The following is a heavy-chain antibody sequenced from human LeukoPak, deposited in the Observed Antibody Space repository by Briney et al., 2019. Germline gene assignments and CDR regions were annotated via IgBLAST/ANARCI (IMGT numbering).Heavy chain of an antibody. CDR1: GGSISSYY. Sequence: SETLSLTCTVSGGSISSYYWSWIRQPPGKGLEWIGYIYYSGSTNYNPSLKSRVTISVDTSKNQFSLKLSSVTAADTAVYYCARAVRSSSSAWFDPWGQGTLVTVPS. CDR2: IYYSGST. V-gene: IGHV4-59*01. CDR3: ARAVRSSSSAWFDP. J-gene: IGHJ5*02. D-gene: IGHD6-6*01.